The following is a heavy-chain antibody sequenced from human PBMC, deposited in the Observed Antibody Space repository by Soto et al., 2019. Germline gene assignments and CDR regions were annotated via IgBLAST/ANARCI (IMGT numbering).Heavy chain of an antibody. CDR1: GGTFSSYG. CDR2: IIPFLGTT. D-gene: IGHD2-2*01. Sequence: QVQLVQSGAEVKKPGSSVKVSCKASGGTFSSYGISWVRQAPGQGLEWMGRIIPFLGTTNYAQNFQDRLTVTADTSTNTAFMELSSLRSDDTAVYYCAREAPYCTSATCPKFYDMDVWGQGTTVTVAS. CDR3: AREAPYCTSATCPKFYDMDV. V-gene: IGHV1-69*06. J-gene: IGHJ6*02.